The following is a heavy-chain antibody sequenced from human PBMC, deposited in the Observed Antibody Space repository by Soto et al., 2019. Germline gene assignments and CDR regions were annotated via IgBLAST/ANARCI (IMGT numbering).Heavy chain of an antibody. V-gene: IGHV1-69*12. Sequence: QVQLVQSGAEVKKPGSSVKVSCKASGGTFSSYAISWVRQAPGQGLEWMGGIIPIFGTANYAQKFQGRVTITADESTSTAYMERSSLRSEDTAVYYCARVPGAVAGDFYYFDYWGQGTLVTVSS. CDR2: IIPIFGTA. CDR1: GGTFSSYA. D-gene: IGHD6-19*01. CDR3: ARVPGAVAGDFYYFDY. J-gene: IGHJ4*02.